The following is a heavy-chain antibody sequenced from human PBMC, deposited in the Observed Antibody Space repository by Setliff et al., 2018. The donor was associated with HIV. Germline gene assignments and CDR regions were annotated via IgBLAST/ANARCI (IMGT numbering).Heavy chain of an antibody. Sequence: HPGGSLRLSCAASGITFSSFAMSWVRQAPGKGLEWVSAISGSGGSTYYADSVKGRFTISRDNSKNTLYLQMNSLRAEDTAVYYCAKLGTAGTDYWGQGTLVTVSS. J-gene: IGHJ4*02. CDR3: AKLGTAGTDY. V-gene: IGHV3-23*01. CDR1: GITFSSFA. D-gene: IGHD6-13*01. CDR2: ISGSGGST.